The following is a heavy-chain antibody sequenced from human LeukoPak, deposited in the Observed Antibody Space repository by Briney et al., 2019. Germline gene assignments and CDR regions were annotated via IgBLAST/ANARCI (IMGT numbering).Heavy chain of an antibody. CDR3: ARHVNYYGSGRYFDY. V-gene: IGHV4-39*01. D-gene: IGHD3-10*01. J-gene: IGHJ4*02. Sequence: SETLSLTCTVSGGSITSYYWGWIRQPPGKGLEWIGSIYYTGSTYYNPSLKSRVTISVDTSKNQFSLKLSSVTAADTAVYYCARHVNYYGSGRYFDYWGQGTLVTVSS. CDR2: IYYTGST. CDR1: GGSITSYY.